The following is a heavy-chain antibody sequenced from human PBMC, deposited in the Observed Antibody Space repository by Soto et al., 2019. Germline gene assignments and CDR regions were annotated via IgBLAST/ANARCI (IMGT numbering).Heavy chain of an antibody. D-gene: IGHD3-22*01. V-gene: IGHV3-23*01. CDR3: AKDYDSSGYGLSWFDP. Sequence: EVQLLESGGGLVQPGGSLRLSCAASGFTLSSYAMSWVRQAPGKGLEWVSAISGSGGSTYYADSVKGRFTISRDNSKNTLYLQMNSLRAEDTAVYYCAKDYDSSGYGLSWFDPWGQGTLVTVSS. J-gene: IGHJ5*02. CDR2: ISGSGGST. CDR1: GFTLSSYA.